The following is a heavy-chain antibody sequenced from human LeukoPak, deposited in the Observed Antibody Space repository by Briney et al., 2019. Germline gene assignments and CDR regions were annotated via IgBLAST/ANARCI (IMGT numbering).Heavy chain of an antibody. CDR3: ARDSSSANDAFDI. CDR2: IYPGDSDT. V-gene: IGHV5-51*01. D-gene: IGHD6-6*01. Sequence: GESLKISCKGSGYSFTSYWIGWVRQMPGKGLEWMGIIYPGDSDTRYSPSFQGQVTISADKSISTAYLQWSSLKASDTAMYYCARDSSSANDAFDIWGQGTMVTVSS. CDR1: GYSFTSYW. J-gene: IGHJ3*02.